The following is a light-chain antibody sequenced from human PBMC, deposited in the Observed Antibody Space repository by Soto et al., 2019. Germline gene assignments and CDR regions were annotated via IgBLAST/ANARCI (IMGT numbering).Light chain of an antibody. Sequence: QSALTQPASVSGSPGQSITISCTGTSSDVGGYNYVSWYQQHPGKAPKLMIYDVSSRPSGVSNRFSGSKSGNTASLTISGLQAEDEADYYCGSYTSSSTPSVFGTGTKVTVL. CDR3: GSYTSSSTPSV. CDR1: SSDVGGYNY. CDR2: DVS. V-gene: IGLV2-14*01. J-gene: IGLJ1*01.